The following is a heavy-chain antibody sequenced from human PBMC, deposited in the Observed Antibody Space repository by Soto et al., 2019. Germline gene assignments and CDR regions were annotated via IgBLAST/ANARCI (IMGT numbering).Heavy chain of an antibody. CDR2: ISSSSSTI. D-gene: IGHD2-15*01. J-gene: IGHJ6*03. CDR3: ARDAKVVAATELVGDYYYYYMDV. V-gene: IGHV3-48*01. CDR1: GFTFSSYS. Sequence: GGSLRLSCAASGFTFSSYSMNWVRQAPGKGLEWVSYISSSSSTIYYADSVKGRFTISRDNAKNSLYLQMNSLRAEDTAVYYCARDAKVVAATELVGDYYYYYMDVWGKGTTVTVSS.